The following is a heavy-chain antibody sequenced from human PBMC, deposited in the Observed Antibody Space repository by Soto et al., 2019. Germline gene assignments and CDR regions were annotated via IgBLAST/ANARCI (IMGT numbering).Heavy chain of an antibody. Sequence: SGPTLVNPTQTLTLTCTFSGFSLSTSDVGVGWIRQPPGKALEWLALIYWDDDKRYSPSLKSRLTITKDTSKNQVVLTMTNVDPVDTATYCCAHSKYSRSSFDSWGQGTLVTVSS. CDR2: IYWDDDK. CDR1: GFSLSTSDVG. J-gene: IGHJ4*02. V-gene: IGHV2-5*02. D-gene: IGHD6-6*01. CDR3: AHSKYSRSSFDS.